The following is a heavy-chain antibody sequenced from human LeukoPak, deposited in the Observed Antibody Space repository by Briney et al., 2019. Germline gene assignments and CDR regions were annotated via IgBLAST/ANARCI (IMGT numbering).Heavy chain of an antibody. CDR1: GFTFSSYA. J-gene: IGHJ4*02. V-gene: IGHV3-30*04. D-gene: IGHD6-19*01. CDR3: ARTSTYSSGWLFDY. CDR2: ISYDGSNK. Sequence: PGRSLRLSCAASGFTFSSYAMHWVRQAPGKGLEWVAVISYDGSNKYYADSVKGRFTISRDNSKNTLYLQMNSLGAGDTAVYYCARTSTYSSGWLFDYWGQGTLVTVSS.